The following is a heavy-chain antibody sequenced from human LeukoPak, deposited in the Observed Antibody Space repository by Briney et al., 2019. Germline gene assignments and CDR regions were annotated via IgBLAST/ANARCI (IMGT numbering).Heavy chain of an antibody. CDR1: GGSISINY. V-gene: IGHV4-59*01. CDR2: IYDSGST. CDR3: ARERSSTHDYGSGIDYYYMDV. J-gene: IGHJ6*03. Sequence: SETLSLTCTVSGGSISINYWSWIRQPPGKGLECIGYIYDSGSTNYNPSLKSRVTISLDTSKNHFSLKLSSVTAADTAVYYCARERSSTHDYGSGIDYYYMDVWGKGTTVTVSS. D-gene: IGHD3-10*01.